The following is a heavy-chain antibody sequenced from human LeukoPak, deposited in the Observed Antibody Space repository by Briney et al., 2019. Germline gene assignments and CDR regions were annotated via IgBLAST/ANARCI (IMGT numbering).Heavy chain of an antibody. J-gene: IGHJ4*02. D-gene: IGHD6-13*01. Sequence: PGGSLRLSCAASGFTFSDYYMSWIRQAPGRGLEWVSYISRNSYTNYADSVKGRFTISRDNAKNSLYLQMASLRAEDTAVYYCARMGIAAVGAYYFNYWGREPLAAVSS. CDR1: GFTFSDYY. CDR2: ISRNSYT. V-gene: IGHV3-11*06. CDR3: ARMGIAAVGAYYFNY.